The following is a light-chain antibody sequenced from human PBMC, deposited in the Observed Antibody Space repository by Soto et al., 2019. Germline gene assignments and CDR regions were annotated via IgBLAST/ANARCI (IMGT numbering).Light chain of an antibody. CDR2: DAS. J-gene: IGKJ4*01. CDR3: QQRSDWPLT. Sequence: EIVLTQSPATLSLSPGDRATLSCRASQSISRYLAWYQQKPGQAPRLLIYDASNRATGIPARFSGSGSGTDFARTISSREPEDFAIYYCQQRSDWPLTFGGGTKVEIK. V-gene: IGKV3-11*01. CDR1: QSISRY.